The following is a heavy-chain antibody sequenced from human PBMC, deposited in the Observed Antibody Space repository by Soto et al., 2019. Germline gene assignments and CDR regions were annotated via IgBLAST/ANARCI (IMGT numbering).Heavy chain of an antibody. CDR3: ARGCGSGWFWRYFDY. CDR2: INHSGST. D-gene: IGHD6-19*01. CDR1: GGSFSGYY. Sequence: LSLTCAVYGGSFSGYYWSWIRQPPGKGLEWIGEINHSGSTNYNPSLKSRVTISVDTSKNQFSLKLSSVTAADTAVYYCARGCGSGWFWRYFDYWGQGTLVTVSS. V-gene: IGHV4-34*01. J-gene: IGHJ4*02.